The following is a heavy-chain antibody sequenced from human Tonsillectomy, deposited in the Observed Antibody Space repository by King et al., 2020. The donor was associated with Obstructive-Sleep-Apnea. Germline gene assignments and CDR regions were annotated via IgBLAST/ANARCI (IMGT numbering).Heavy chain of an antibody. J-gene: IGHJ4*02. CDR1: DVSISDYY. CDR2: IFYTGST. Sequence: VQLQESGPRLVKPSETLSLTCTVSDVSISDYYWSWIRQPPGKGLEWIGYIFYTGSTTYNPSLESRVTMSVDTSKNQFYLRLASVTAADTALYFCAVDSAIGFFDSWGQGTQVTVSS. CDR3: AVDSAIGFFDS. D-gene: IGHD5-18*01. V-gene: IGHV4-59*01.